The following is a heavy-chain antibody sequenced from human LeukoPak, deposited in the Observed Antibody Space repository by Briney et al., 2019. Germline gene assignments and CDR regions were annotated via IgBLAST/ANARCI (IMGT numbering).Heavy chain of an antibody. J-gene: IGHJ4*02. D-gene: IGHD3-3*01. CDR2: INPNSGGT. CDR3: ARDPLPYYDFWSGYYSPFAY. V-gene: IGHV1-2*02. Sequence: ASVKVSCKASGYTFTGYYMHWVRQAPGQGLEWMGWINPNSGGTNYAQKFQGRVTMTRDTSISTAYMELSRLRSDDTAVYYCARDPLPYYDFWSGYYSPFAYWGQGTLVTVSS. CDR1: GYTFTGYY.